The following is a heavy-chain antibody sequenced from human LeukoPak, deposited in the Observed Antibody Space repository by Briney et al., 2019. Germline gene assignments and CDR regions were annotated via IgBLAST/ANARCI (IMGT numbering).Heavy chain of an antibody. CDR1: GYTFTSYD. V-gene: IGHV1-8*01. Sequence: ASVKVSCKASGYTFTSYDINWVRQATGQGLEWMGWMNPNSGNTGYAQKFQGRVTMTRNTSISTAYMELSSLRSEDTAVYYCARGRAARRGNWFDPWGQGTLATVSS. CDR3: ARGRAARRGNWFDP. D-gene: IGHD6-6*01. J-gene: IGHJ5*02. CDR2: MNPNSGNT.